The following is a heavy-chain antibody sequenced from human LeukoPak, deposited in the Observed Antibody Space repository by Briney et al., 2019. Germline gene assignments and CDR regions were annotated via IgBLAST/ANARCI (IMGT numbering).Heavy chain of an antibody. Sequence: GASVKVSCKASGYTFTSYAISWVRQAPGQGLEWMGGIIPIFGTANYAQKFQGRVTITTDESTSTAYMELSSLRSEDTAVYYCASFYCSSTSCYTGRFYYFDYWGQGTLVTVSS. V-gene: IGHV1-69*05. CDR1: GYTFTSYA. D-gene: IGHD2-2*02. J-gene: IGHJ4*02. CDR3: ASFYCSSTSCYTGRFYYFDY. CDR2: IIPIFGTA.